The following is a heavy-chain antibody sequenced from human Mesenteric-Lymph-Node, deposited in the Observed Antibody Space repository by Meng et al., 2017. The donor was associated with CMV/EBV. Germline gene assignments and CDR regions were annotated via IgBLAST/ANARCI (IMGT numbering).Heavy chain of an antibody. CDR1: GYKFTNYW. J-gene: IGHJ4*02. Sequence: KVSCKGSGYKFTNYWVGWVRHMPGKGLEWMGSVYPADSDTRYSPSLQGQVTISADKSISTAYLQWSFLKASDTAMYYCGRRDRTGYFDYWGQGTLVTVSS. D-gene: IGHD3/OR15-3a*01. CDR3: GRRDRTGYFDY. CDR2: VYPADSDT. V-gene: IGHV5-51*01.